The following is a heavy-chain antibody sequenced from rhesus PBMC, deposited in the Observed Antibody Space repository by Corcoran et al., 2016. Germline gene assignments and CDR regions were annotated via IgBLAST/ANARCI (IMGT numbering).Heavy chain of an antibody. V-gene: IGHV7-114*01. Sequence: QVQLVQSGAEVKQPGASVTVSCKASGYPFPPYALNWVRQPRGQRLEWLGRSNPDTGNPPNAQHVKELCTFSLDTSIPTAYLQISSRTAEDTAVYYCARSHFAPGFDYWGQGVLVTVSS. J-gene: IGHJ4*01. CDR1: GYPFPPYA. D-gene: IGHD3S6*01. CDR2: SNPDTGNP. CDR3: ARSHFAPGFDY.